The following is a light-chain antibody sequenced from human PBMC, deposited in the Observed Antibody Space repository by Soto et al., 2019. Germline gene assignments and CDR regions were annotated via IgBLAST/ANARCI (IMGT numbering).Light chain of an antibody. CDR1: SGHSSYA. J-gene: IGLJ2*01. CDR2: LNSDGSH. Sequence: QPVLTQSPSASASLGASVNLTCTLSSGHSSYAIAWHQQQPEKGPRYLMKLNSDGSHTKGDGIPDRFSGSSSGAERYLTISSLQSEDEADYHCQTWGTGVHVVFGGGTQLTVL. CDR3: QTWGTGVHVV. V-gene: IGLV4-69*01.